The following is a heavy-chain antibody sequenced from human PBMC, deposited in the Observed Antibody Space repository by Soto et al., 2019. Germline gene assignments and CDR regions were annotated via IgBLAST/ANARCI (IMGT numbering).Heavy chain of an antibody. CDR2: INHSGGT. CDR3: ARGSVHTVHSSGFYEY. J-gene: IGHJ4*02. D-gene: IGHD3-22*01. Sequence: SETLSLTCAVYGGSFSGHDCSWIRQPPWKGLEWIGEINHSGGTSYNPSLKSRVTISVDTSKSQFSPKLTSVTAADRAVYYCARGSVHTVHSSGFYEYLGQRTPITVSS. CDR1: GGSFSGHD. V-gene: IGHV4-34*01.